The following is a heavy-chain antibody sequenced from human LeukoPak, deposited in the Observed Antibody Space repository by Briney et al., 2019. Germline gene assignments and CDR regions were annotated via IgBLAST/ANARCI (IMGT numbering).Heavy chain of an antibody. D-gene: IGHD4-17*01. V-gene: IGHV1-69*13. CDR3: ARAPPYGDYYYYYYYYMDV. CDR1: GGTFSSYA. Sequence: SVKVSCKASGGTFSSYAISWVRQAPGQGLEWMGGIIPIFGTANYAQKFQGRVTITADESTSTAYMELSSLRSEDTAVYYCARAPPYGDYYYYYYYYMDVWGKGTTVTISS. J-gene: IGHJ6*03. CDR2: IIPIFGTA.